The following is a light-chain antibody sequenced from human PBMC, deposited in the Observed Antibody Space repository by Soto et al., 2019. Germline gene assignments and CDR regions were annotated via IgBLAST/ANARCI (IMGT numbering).Light chain of an antibody. CDR2: GAS. J-gene: IGKJ1*01. CDR3: QQYNSYFQT. V-gene: IGKV3-15*01. Sequence: EMGMTQSPATLSVSPGERATLSCRASQSVGINLAWHQQKPGQAPRLLIYGASTRATGIPARFSGSGSGTEFTLTISSLQSEDFAVYFCQQYNSYFQTFGRGTKVEIK. CDR1: QSVGIN.